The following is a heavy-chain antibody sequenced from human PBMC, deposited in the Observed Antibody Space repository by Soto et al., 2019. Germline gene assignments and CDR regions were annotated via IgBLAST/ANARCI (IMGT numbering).Heavy chain of an antibody. Sequence: GGSLRLSCAVSGFTFSSYAMNWVRQAPGKGLEWVSVISGSGGSAYYADSVKGRFTISRDNSKNTLYLQMNSLRAEDTAVYYCAKGEHQLPYAKENNWFDPWGQGTLVTVSS. V-gene: IGHV3-23*01. CDR2: ISGSGGSA. CDR1: GFTFSSYA. J-gene: IGHJ5*02. CDR3: AKGEHQLPYAKENNWFDP. D-gene: IGHD2-2*02.